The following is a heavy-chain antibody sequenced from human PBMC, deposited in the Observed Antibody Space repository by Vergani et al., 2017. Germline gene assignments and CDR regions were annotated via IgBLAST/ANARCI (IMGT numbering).Heavy chain of an antibody. CDR2: ISSNGGST. D-gene: IGHD6-6*01. V-gene: IGHV3-64D*06. J-gene: IGHJ4*02. Sequence: VQLVESGGGVVQPGRSLRLSCAASGFTFSSYGMHWVRQAPGKGLEYVSAISSNGGSTYYADSVKGRFTISRDNSKNTLYLQMSSLRAEDTAVYYCVKDPRKAARPGDPFDYWGQGTLVTVSS. CDR3: VKDPRKAARPGDPFDY. CDR1: GFTFSSYG.